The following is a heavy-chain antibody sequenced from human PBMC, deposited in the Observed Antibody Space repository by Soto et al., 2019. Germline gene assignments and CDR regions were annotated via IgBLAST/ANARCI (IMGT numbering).Heavy chain of an antibody. V-gene: IGHV3-9*01. CDR2: ISWNSGSI. Sequence: GGSLRLSCAASGFTFDDYAMHWVRQAPGKGLEWVSGISWNSGSIGFADSVKGRFTISRDNAKNSLYLQMNSLRAEDTALYYCAKDSRAVAAHFQHWGQGTLVTVSS. CDR3: AKDSRAVAAHFQH. CDR1: GFTFDDYA. J-gene: IGHJ1*01. D-gene: IGHD6-19*01.